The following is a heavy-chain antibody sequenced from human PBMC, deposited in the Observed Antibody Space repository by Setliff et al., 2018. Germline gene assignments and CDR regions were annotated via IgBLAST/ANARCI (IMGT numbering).Heavy chain of an antibody. D-gene: IGHD6-13*01. J-gene: IGHJ4*02. CDR3: ATADVIIAAAGNSKYILDY. Sequence: ASVKVSCKVSGYRLIEVSMHWVRQAPGKRLEWMGGFDPEDEETIYAQKFQGRVTMTEDTSTDTAYMELSSLRSEDTAVYYCATADVIIAAAGNSKYILDYWGQGTLVTVSS. CDR2: FDPEDEET. CDR1: GYRLIEVS. V-gene: IGHV1-24*01.